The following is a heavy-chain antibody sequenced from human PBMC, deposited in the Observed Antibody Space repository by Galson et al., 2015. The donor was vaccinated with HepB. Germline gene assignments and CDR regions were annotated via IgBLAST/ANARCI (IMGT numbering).Heavy chain of an antibody. CDR2: IIPILGIA. Sequence: SVKASCKASGGTFSSYAISWVRQAPGQGLEWMGRIIPILGIANYAQKFQGRVTITADKSTSTAYMELSSLRSEDTAVYYCAREYCSSTSCLYYYYYMDVWGKGTTVTVSS. CDR1: GGTFSSYA. D-gene: IGHD2-2*01. J-gene: IGHJ6*03. CDR3: AREYCSSTSCLYYYYYMDV. V-gene: IGHV1-69*04.